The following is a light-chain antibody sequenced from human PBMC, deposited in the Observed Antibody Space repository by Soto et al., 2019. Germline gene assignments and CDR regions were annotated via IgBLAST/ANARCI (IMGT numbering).Light chain of an antibody. CDR3: QQLNSYPST. CDR2: KAS. Sequence: DIQMTQSPSTLSGSVGDRVTITCRASQTISSWLAWYQQKPGKAPKLLIYKASTLKSGVPSRFSGSGSGTEFTLTISSLQPDDFATYYCQQLNSYPSTFGGGTKVDIK. V-gene: IGKV1-5*03. CDR1: QTISSW. J-gene: IGKJ4*01.